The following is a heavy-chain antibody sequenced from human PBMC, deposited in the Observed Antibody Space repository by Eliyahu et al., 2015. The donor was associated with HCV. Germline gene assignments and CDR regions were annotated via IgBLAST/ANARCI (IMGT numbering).Heavy chain of an antibody. D-gene: IGHD4-11*01. CDR1: RLTFNDYW. V-gene: IGHV3-7*03. CDR2: IHEDGSHE. J-gene: IGHJ4*02. Sequence: EVQLVESGGGLVQPGGSLRLSCAVSRLTFNDYWMSWVRQAPGKGLEWVANIHEDGSHETYMDSVKGRFIISRDNAKNSLYLQMNSLRAEDTAVYYCARDNSPRFDYWGQGTLVTVSS. CDR3: ARDNSPRFDY.